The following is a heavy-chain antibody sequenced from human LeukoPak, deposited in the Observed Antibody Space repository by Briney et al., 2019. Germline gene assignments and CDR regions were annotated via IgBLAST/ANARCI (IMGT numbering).Heavy chain of an antibody. CDR1: GGSFSGYY. D-gene: IGHD6-6*01. CDR3: ARRLAARLGYFQH. CDR2: INHSGST. Sequence: SETLSLTCAVYGGSFSGYYWSWIRQPPGKGLEWIGEINHSGSTNYNPSLKSRVTISVDTPKNQFSLKLSSVTAADTAVYYCARRLAARLGYFQHWGQGTLVTVSS. V-gene: IGHV4-34*01. J-gene: IGHJ1*01.